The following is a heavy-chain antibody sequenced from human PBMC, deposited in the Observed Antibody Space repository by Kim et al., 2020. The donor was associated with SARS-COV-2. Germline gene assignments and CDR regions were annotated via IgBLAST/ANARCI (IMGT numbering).Heavy chain of an antibody. Sequence: NPSLNSRVTMSVDTSKNQFSLKLTSVTAADTAVYYCARRRGYASGRFPLDYWGQGTLVTVSS. CDR3: ARRRGYASGRFPLDY. V-gene: IGHV4-39*01. D-gene: IGHD6-19*01. J-gene: IGHJ4*02.